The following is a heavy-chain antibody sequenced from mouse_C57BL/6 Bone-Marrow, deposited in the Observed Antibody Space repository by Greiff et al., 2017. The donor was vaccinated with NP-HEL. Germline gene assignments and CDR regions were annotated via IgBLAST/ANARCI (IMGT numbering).Heavy chain of an antibody. CDR1: GYTFTSYW. CDR2: IEPYDSYT. D-gene: IGHD1-1*01. J-gene: IGHJ2*01. CDR3: ARITAVEATRGY. V-gene: IGHV1-59*01. Sequence: QVQLQQPGAELVRPGTSVKLSCKASGYTFTSYWMHWVKQRPGQGLEWIGVIEPYDSYTNYTHKFKGQATLTVDTSSSTAYMQLSSLTSEDSAVDYCARITAVEATRGYWGQGTTLTVSS.